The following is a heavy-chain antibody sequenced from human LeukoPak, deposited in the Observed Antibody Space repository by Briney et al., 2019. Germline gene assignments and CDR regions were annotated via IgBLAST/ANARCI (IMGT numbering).Heavy chain of an antibody. CDR3: ARFAAGGSYYYYMDV. CDR2: IGTSTTTI. Sequence: QTGGSVSLSCAASGFTFSSYTMNWVRQPPGKGLEWVSNIGTSTTTIYHADSVKGRFTISRDNAKNSLYLQMNRLRADDTAVYYCARFAAGGSYYYYMDVWGKGTTVTVSS. J-gene: IGHJ6*03. CDR1: GFTFSSYT. V-gene: IGHV3-48*01. D-gene: IGHD6-25*01.